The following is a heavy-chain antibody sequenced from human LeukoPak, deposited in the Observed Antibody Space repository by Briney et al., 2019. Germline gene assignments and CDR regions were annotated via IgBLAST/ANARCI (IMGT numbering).Heavy chain of an antibody. J-gene: IGHJ4*02. CDR3: AKDLERYCSSTSCPIFDY. CDR2: ISGSGGST. V-gene: IGHV3-23*01. CDR1: GFAFSSYA. Sequence: PGGSLRLSCAAPGFAFSSYAMSWVRQAPGKGLEWVSAISGSGGSTYYADSVKGRFTISRDNSKNTLYLQMNSLRAEDTAVYYCAKDLERYCSSTSCPIFDYWGQGTLVTVSS. D-gene: IGHD2-2*01.